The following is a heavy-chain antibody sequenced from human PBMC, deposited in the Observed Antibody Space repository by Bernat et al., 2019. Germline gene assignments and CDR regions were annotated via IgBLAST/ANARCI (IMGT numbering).Heavy chain of an antibody. D-gene: IGHD5-24*01. Sequence: QVQLVESGGGVVQPGRSLRLSCAASGFTFSRYTIHWVRQAPGKGLEWVAVISYDGTNKYYADSVKGRFTISRDNSKNSLYLHMSSLRGEDTAVYYCARDQMDTDAWYLYYYYGMDVWGQGTPVTVSS. CDR1: GFTFSRYT. CDR2: ISYDGTNK. CDR3: ARDQMDTDAWYLYYYYGMDV. J-gene: IGHJ6*02. V-gene: IGHV3-30-3*01.